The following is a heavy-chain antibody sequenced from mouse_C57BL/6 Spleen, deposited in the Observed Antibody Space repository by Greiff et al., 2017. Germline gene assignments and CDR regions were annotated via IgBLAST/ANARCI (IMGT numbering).Heavy chain of an antibody. V-gene: IGHV3-6*01. CDR1: GYSITSGYY. J-gene: IGHJ4*01. CDR3: AINYYYGSNPMDY. Sequence: EVKLVESGPGLVKPSPSLSLTCSVTGYSITSGYYWNWIRQFPGNKLEWMGYISYDGSNNYNPSLKNRISITRDTSKNQFFLKLNSVTTEDTATYYCAINYYYGSNPMDYWGQGTSVTVSS. D-gene: IGHD1-1*01. CDR2: ISYDGSN.